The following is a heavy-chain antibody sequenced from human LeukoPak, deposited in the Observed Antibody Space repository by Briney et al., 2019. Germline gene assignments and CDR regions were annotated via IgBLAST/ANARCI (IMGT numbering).Heavy chain of an antibody. J-gene: IGHJ4*02. CDR3: ARVMLIGGYSYGFLRGPLLD. V-gene: IGHV4-34*01. D-gene: IGHD5-18*01. CDR2: IYHSRST. Sequence: SETLSLTCAVYGGSFSGYYWSWIRQPPGKGREWSGDIYHSRSTNYNPSLKSRATISVATSKNQFSLKLSSVSAADTAVYYCARVMLIGGYSYGFLRGPLLDWGQGTLVTVSS. CDR1: GGSFSGYY.